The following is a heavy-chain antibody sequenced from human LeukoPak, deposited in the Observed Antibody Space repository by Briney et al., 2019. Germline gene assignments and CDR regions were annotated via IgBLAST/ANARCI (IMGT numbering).Heavy chain of an antibody. CDR3: AKEGGYSPLAEYFQH. Sequence: GGSLRLSCAASGFTFDDYTMHWVRQAPGKGLEWVSLISWDGGSTYYADSVKGRFTISRDNSKNSLYLQMNSLRTEDTALYYCAKEGGYSPLAEYFQHWGQGTLVTVSS. D-gene: IGHD4-11*01. J-gene: IGHJ1*01. CDR2: ISWDGGST. V-gene: IGHV3-43*01. CDR1: GFTFDDYT.